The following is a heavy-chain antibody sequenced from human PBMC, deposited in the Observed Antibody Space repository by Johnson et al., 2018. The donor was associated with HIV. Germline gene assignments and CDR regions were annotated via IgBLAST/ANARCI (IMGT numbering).Heavy chain of an antibody. CDR3: AGDMGTHAFDI. V-gene: IGHV3-48*04. CDR2: ISSSGNTI. CDR1: GFTLSIYG. D-gene: IGHD2-15*01. Sequence: VQLVESGGGVVQPGGSLRLSCAASGFTLSIYGMHWVRQAPGKGLEWVSYISSSGNTIYYADSVKGRFTISRDNAKNSLYLQMNSLRAEDTAVYYCAGDMGTHAFDIWGQGTMVTVSS. J-gene: IGHJ3*02.